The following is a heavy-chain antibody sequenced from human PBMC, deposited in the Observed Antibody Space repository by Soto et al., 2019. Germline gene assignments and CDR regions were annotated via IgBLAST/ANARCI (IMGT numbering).Heavy chain of an antibody. CDR2: IYFRRTT. V-gene: IGHV4-59*01. J-gene: IGHJ4*02. Sequence: SETLSLTCTVSGGSISSYYWSWIRQPPGKGLEWIGYIYFRRTTNYNPSIKSRVNISADTSKNQYSMKLNSVTTADTAVYYCARMNYYDTSGYPFDYWGQGMMVTVS. D-gene: IGHD3-22*01. CDR3: ARMNYYDTSGYPFDY. CDR1: GGSISSYY.